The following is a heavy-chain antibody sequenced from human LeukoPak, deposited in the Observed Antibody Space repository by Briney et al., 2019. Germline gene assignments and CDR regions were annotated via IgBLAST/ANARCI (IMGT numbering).Heavy chain of an antibody. V-gene: IGHV3-30-3*01. CDR2: ISYDGSNE. Sequence: GRSLRLSCAASGFTFSYYTMHWVRQAPGKGLVWVAVISYDGSNEYYADSVKGRFTISRDNSKNTLYLQMNSLRVEDTAVYYCARVLNYYDSSGYYFSYWGQGTLVTVSS. J-gene: IGHJ4*02. CDR3: ARVLNYYDSSGYYFSY. CDR1: GFTFSYYT. D-gene: IGHD3-22*01.